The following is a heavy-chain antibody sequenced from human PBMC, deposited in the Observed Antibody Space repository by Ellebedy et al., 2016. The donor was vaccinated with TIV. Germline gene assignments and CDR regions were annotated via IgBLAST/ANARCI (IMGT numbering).Heavy chain of an antibody. J-gene: IGHJ4*02. CDR1: GYTFTGYY. Sequence: AASVKVSCKASGYTFTGYYMHWVRQAPGQGLEWMGWINPNSGGTNYAQKFQGRVTMTRDTSISTAYMELSRLRSDDTAVYYCAREGDIVVVPAASSPKFDYWGQGTLVTVSS. D-gene: IGHD2-2*01. CDR2: INPNSGGT. CDR3: AREGDIVVVPAASSPKFDY. V-gene: IGHV1-2*02.